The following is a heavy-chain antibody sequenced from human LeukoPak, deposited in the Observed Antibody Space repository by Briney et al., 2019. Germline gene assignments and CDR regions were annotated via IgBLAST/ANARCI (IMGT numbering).Heavy chain of an antibody. CDR2: IYWNDDK. Sequence: SGPTLVNPTQTLTLTCTFSGFSLSTSGVGVGWIRQPPGKALEWLAPIYWNDDKRYSPSLKSRLTITKDTSKNQVVLTMTNMDPVDTATYYCAQISSSWYGYYYYYMDVWGKGTTVTISS. V-gene: IGHV2-5*01. CDR1: GFSLSTSGVG. CDR3: AQISSSWYGYYYYYMDV. D-gene: IGHD6-13*01. J-gene: IGHJ6*03.